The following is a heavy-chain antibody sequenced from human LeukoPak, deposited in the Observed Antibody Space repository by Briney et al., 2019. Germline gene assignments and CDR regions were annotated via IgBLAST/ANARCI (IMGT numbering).Heavy chain of an antibody. V-gene: IGHV1-69*06. D-gene: IGHD6-19*01. Sequence: SVKVSCKASGGTFSSYAISWVRQAPGQGLEWMGGIIPIFGTANYAQKFQGRVTITADKSTSTAYMELSSLRSEDTAVYYCARAVAVAGTLYYMDVWGKGTTVTVSS. CDR1: GGTFSSYA. CDR3: ARAVAVAGTLYYMDV. J-gene: IGHJ6*03. CDR2: IIPIFGTA.